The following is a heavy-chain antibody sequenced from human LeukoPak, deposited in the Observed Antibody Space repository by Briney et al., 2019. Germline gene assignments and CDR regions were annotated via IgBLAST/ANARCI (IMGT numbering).Heavy chain of an antibody. J-gene: IGHJ3*02. CDR2: IYHSGST. CDR3: ARQADFGDAFDI. CDR1: GYSLSSGYY. Sequence: SETLSLTCAVSGYSLSSGYYWGWIRQPPGKGLEWLGSIYHSGSTYYNPSLKSRVTISVDTSKNQFSLKLSSVTAADTAVYYCARQADFGDAFDIWGQGTMVTVSS. D-gene: IGHD3-3*01. V-gene: IGHV4-38-2*01.